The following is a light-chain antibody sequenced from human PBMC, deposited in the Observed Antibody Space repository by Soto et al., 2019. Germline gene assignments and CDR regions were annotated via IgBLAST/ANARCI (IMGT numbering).Light chain of an antibody. V-gene: IGKV1D-16*01. CDR3: QHYNSYSEE. CDR2: AAS. J-gene: IGKJ1*01. Sequence: DIQMTQSPSSVSSSVGDIVTITCRASQGISSWLAWYQQKPGKAPKRLIYAASSFQSGVPSRFSGSGSGTEFTLTISSLQPDDFATYYCQHYNSYSEEFGQGTKVDIK. CDR1: QGISSW.